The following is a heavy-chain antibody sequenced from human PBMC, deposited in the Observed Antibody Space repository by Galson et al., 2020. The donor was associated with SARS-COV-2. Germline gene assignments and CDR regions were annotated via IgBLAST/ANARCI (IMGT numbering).Heavy chain of an antibody. V-gene: IGHV3-21*01. CDR2: ISSSSSHI. J-gene: IGHJ6*02. CDR3: ARFSPYYYYYGMDV. CDR1: GFTFSSYS. Sequence: GGSLRLSCAASGFTFSSYSMNWVRQAPGKGLEWVSSISSSSSHIYYADSVKGRFTISRDNAKNSLYMQMNSLRAEDTAVYYCARFSPYYYYYGMDVWGQGNTVTVSS.